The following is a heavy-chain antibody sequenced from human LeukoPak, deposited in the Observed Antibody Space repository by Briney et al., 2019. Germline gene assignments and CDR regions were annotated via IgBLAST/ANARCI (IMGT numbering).Heavy chain of an antibody. CDR1: GFTFSQYL. D-gene: IGHD2-21*02. CDR2: RNQDGSEK. Sequence: GGTLTLTCAVYGFTFSQYLMNWIGRARGKWGEWVAHRNQDGSEKYYVDSVKGRFTISRDNAKNSLYLQMNRLTAEDTVLYYLPRADCGGDCSIPSNFDSWGQGTLVTVSS. CDR3: PRADCGGDCSIPSNFDS. J-gene: IGHJ4*02. V-gene: IGHV3-7*04.